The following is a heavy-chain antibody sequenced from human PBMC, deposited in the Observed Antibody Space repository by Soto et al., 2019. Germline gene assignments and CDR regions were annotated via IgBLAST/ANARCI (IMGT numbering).Heavy chain of an antibody. V-gene: IGHV3-7*01. CDR3: ARHYDFWSGNNWFDP. D-gene: IGHD3-3*01. J-gene: IGHJ5*02. CDR1: GFTFSSYW. Sequence: EVQLVESGGGLVQPGGSLRLSCAASGFTFSSYWMSWVRQAPGKGLEWVANIKQDGSEKYYVDSVKGRFTISRDNAKNSLYLQMNSLRAEDTAVYYCARHYDFWSGNNWFDPWGQGTLVTVSS. CDR2: IKQDGSEK.